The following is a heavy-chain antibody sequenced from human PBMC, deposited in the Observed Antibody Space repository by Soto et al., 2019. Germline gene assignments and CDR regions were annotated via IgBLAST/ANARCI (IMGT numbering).Heavy chain of an antibody. CDR3: ARELENSSRWYLVYYYGMDV. Sequence: QVQLVQSGAAVKKPGASVKVSCKASGYTFTSYAMHWVRQAPGQRLEWMGWINAGTGNTKYSQKFQGRVTITRDTSASTAYMELSSLRSEDTAVYYCARELENSSRWYLVYYYGMDVWSQGTTVTVSS. D-gene: IGHD6-19*01. J-gene: IGHJ6*02. CDR1: GYTFTSYA. CDR2: INAGTGNT. V-gene: IGHV1-3*01.